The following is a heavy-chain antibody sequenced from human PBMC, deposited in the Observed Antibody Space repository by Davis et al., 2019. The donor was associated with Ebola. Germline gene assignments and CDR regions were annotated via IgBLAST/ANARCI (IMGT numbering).Heavy chain of an antibody. J-gene: IGHJ3*02. CDR3: ARGGNTDPDDAFDI. D-gene: IGHD1/OR15-1a*01. V-gene: IGHV1-8*01. CDR2: MNPNSGNT. CDR1: GYTFTSYD. Sequence: AASVKVSCKASGYTFTSYDINWVRQATGQGLEWMGWMNPNSGNTGYAQKFQGRVTITRDTSASTAYMELSNLRSEDTAVYYCARGGNTDPDDAFDIWGQGTMVTVSS.